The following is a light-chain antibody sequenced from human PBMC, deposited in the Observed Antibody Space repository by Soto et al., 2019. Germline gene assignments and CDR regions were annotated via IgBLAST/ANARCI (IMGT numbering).Light chain of an antibody. Sequence: QTVVTQEPSVSVSPGGTVTLTCSLSSGSVSTNYYPSWYQQTPGQAPRTLIYSTNTRSSGVPDRFSGSILGNKAALTITGAQADEESDYYCVLYMGSGIWVFGGGTQLTVL. CDR1: SGSVSTNYY. J-gene: IGLJ3*02. CDR2: STN. V-gene: IGLV8-61*01. CDR3: VLYMGSGIWV.